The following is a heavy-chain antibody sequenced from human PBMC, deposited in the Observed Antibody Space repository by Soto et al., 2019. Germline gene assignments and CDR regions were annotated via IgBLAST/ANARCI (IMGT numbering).Heavy chain of an antibody. V-gene: IGHV5-51*01. Sequence: GXSXKISFKGSGYSXNTYWIRWVRQIPGKGLEWMGIIYPTDSDTRYSPSFQGQVTISADNSIITAYLQWSSMKASDSAMYYCARTVREQWLADYWGRGTLVTVSS. CDR1: GYSXNTYW. CDR2: IYPTDSDT. J-gene: IGHJ4*02. D-gene: IGHD6-19*01. CDR3: ARTVREQWLADY.